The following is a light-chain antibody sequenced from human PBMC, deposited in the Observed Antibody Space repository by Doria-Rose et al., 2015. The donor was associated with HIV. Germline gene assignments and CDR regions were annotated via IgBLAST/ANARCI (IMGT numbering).Light chain of an antibody. J-gene: IGKJ5*01. CDR3: QQYGTSRGT. CDR1: QRVKSSY. CDR2: DAS. V-gene: IGKV3-20*01. Sequence: EIVLTQSPGTLSLPPGERATLSCRASQRVKSSYLAWYQQTPGQAPRLLIYDASTRATGIPDRFSGSGSGTDFTLTISRLEPEDVAVYYCQQYGTSRGTFGQGTRLEIK.